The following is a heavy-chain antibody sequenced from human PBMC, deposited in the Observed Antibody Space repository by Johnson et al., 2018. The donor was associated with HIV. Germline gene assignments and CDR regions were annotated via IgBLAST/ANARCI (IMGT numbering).Heavy chain of an antibody. CDR3: ANPTGSDAFDI. CDR2: IRYDESNK. D-gene: IGHD1-1*01. CDR1: GFTFSNYG. V-gene: IGHV3-30*02. J-gene: IGHJ3*02. Sequence: QVQLVESGGGVVQPGGSLRLSCAASGFTFSNYGMHWVRQAPGKGLEWVAFIRYDESNKYYADSLKGRFTISRDNSKNTLYLQINSLRAEDTAVYYCANPTGSDAFDIWGQGTMVTVSS.